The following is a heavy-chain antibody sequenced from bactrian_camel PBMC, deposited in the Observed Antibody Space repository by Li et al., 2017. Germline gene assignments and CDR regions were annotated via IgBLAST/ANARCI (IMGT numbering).Heavy chain of an antibody. J-gene: IGHJ4*01. CDR2: INSSGRST. CDR3: AADRMACLRSSVQIEAYNY. D-gene: IGHD1*01. CDR1: GFTFSDYT. Sequence: VQLVESGGDLVRPGGSLRLSCAASGFTFSDYTMTWVRQAPGKGLEWVSDINSSGRSTNYADSVKGRFTISRDGAENTVSLQMNSLKPEDTAMYYCAADRMACLRSSVQIEAYNYWGQGTQVTVS. V-gene: IGHV3S35*01.